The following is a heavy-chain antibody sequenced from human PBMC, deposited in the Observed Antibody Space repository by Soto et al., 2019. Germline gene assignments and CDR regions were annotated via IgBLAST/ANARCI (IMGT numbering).Heavy chain of an antibody. Sequence: EVQLVETGGGLIQPGGSLRLSCAASGFTVSGNYMSWVRQAPGKGLEWVSVIYNGGGTYYADSVKGRFTISRDNSKNTLYLQMNSLRAEDTAVYYCARDAQGVVNNYFDYWGQGTLVTVSS. V-gene: IGHV3-53*05. J-gene: IGHJ4*02. CDR2: IYNGGGT. D-gene: IGHD3-3*01. CDR3: ARDAQGVVNNYFDY. CDR1: GFTVSGNY.